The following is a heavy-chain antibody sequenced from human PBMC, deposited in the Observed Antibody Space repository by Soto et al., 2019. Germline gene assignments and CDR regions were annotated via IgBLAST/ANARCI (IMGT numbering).Heavy chain of an antibody. J-gene: IGHJ5*02. CDR3: ARQGDWNSNWFDP. CDR2: IYPGDSDI. Sequence: GESLKISCNGSGYSFTSYWIGWVRQMPGKGLEWMGIIYPGDSDIRYSPSFQGQVTISADKAITTAYLQWSSLKASDTAMYYCARQGDWNSNWFDPWGQGTLVTVSS. CDR1: GYSFTSYW. D-gene: IGHD1-7*01. V-gene: IGHV5-51*01.